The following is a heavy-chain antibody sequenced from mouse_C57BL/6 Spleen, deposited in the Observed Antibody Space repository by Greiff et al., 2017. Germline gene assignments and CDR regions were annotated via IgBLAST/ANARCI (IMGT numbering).Heavy chain of an antibody. J-gene: IGHJ2*01. D-gene: IGHD1-1*01. CDR3: ARAYYYGSSYFDY. CDR2: ISDGGSYT. Sequence: EVKLVESGGGLVKPGGSLKLSCAASGFTFSSYAMPWVRQTPEKRLEWVATISDGGSYTYYPDNVKGRFTISRYTSKNNLYLQMSHLKSEDTAMYYCARAYYYGSSYFDYWGQGTTLTVSS. V-gene: IGHV5-4*03. CDR1: GFTFSSYA.